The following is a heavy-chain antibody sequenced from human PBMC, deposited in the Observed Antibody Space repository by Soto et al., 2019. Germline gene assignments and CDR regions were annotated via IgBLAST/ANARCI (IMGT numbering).Heavy chain of an antibody. Sequence: GGSLRLSCAASGLTFSTYGMHWVRQAPGKGLEWVAVISYDGNTESYADSVKGRFTISRDNSKNTLYLQMNSLRAEDTAVYYWENDGMVRGVIMRGVPYSYYGMDVWGQGTTVTVSS. D-gene: IGHD3-10*01. CDR2: ISYDGNTE. J-gene: IGHJ6*02. CDR3: ENDGMVRGVIMRGVPYSYYGMDV. CDR1: GLTFSTYG. V-gene: IGHV3-30*18.